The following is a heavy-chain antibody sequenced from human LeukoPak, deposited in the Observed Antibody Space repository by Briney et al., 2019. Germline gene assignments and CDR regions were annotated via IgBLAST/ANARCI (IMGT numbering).Heavy chain of an antibody. D-gene: IGHD3-10*01. CDR2: IQPKSGDT. CDR1: GYTFNGHH. V-gene: IGHV1-2*06. CDR3: ASHYGPGPV. Sequence: ASVKVSCKASGYTFNGHHIHWVRQAPGQGLEWMGRIQPKSGDTDYAQKFQGRATMTRDTSTTTGYMQLTSLIFDDTAVYYCASHYGPGPVWGQGTLVTVS. J-gene: IGHJ4*02.